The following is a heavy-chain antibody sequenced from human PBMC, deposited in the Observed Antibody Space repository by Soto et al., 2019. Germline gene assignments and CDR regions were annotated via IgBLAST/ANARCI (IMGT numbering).Heavy chain of an antibody. V-gene: IGHV3-23*01. CDR1: GFTFSSYA. CDR2: ISGSGGST. CDR3: AKGVPGIAVAGTGYFQH. J-gene: IGHJ1*01. Sequence: PGGSLRLSCAASGFTFSSYAMSWVRQAPGKGLEWVSAISGSGGSTYYADSVKGRFTIPRDNSKNTLYLQMNSLRAEDTAVYYCAKGVPGIAVAGTGYFQHWGQGTLVTVSS. D-gene: IGHD6-19*01.